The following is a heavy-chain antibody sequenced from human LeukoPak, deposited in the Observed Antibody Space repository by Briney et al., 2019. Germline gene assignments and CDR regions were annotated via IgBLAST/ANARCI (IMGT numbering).Heavy chain of an antibody. Sequence: SVKVSCKASGGTFSSYAISWVRQAPGQGLEWMGRIIPILGMANYAQKFQGRVTITADKSTSTAYMELSSLRSEDTAVYYCARDRQQWLVRHFDYWGQGTLVTVSS. D-gene: IGHD6-19*01. CDR3: ARDRQQWLVRHFDY. V-gene: IGHV1-69*04. CDR1: GGTFSSYA. J-gene: IGHJ4*02. CDR2: IIPILGMA.